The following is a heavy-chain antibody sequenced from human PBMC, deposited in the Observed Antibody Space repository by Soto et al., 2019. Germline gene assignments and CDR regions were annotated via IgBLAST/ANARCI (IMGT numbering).Heavy chain of an antibody. V-gene: IGHV1-18*01. Sequence: ASMKVSCKASGYTFTSYGISWVRQAPGQGLEWMGWISAYNGNTNYAQKLQGRVTMTTDTSTSTAYMELRSLRSDDTAVYYCAGSKGGSSWYNWFDPWGQGTLVTVSS. CDR2: ISAYNGNT. CDR1: GYTFTSYG. D-gene: IGHD6-13*01. CDR3: AGSKGGSSWYNWFDP. J-gene: IGHJ5*02.